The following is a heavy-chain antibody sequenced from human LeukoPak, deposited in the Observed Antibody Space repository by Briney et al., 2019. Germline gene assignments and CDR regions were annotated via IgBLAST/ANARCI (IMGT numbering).Heavy chain of an antibody. CDR1: GFTFSDYY. V-gene: IGHV3-11*04. CDR2: ISSSSGTI. J-gene: IGHJ4*02. Sequence: GGSLRLSCAASGFTFSDYYMSWIRRAPGKGLEWVSYISSSSGTIYYADSVKGRFTISRDNAENSLYLQMNSLRDEDTAVYYCARDLNLYDSSGYYPRWGQGTLVTVSS. D-gene: IGHD3-22*01. CDR3: ARDLNLYDSSGYYPR.